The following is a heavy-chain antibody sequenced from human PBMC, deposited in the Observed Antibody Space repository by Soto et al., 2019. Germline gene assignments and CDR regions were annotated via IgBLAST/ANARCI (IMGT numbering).Heavy chain of an antibody. CDR1: GFTFSNAW. CDR3: TPVIQYDYGDYGGVY. Sequence: EVQLVESGGGLVKSGGSLRLSCAASGFTFSNAWMNWVRQAPGKGLEWVGRIKSKTDGGTTDYAAPVKGRFTISRDDSKNTLYLQMNSLKTEDTAVYYCTPVIQYDYGDYGGVYWGQGTLVTVSS. V-gene: IGHV3-15*07. CDR2: IKSKTDGGTT. J-gene: IGHJ4*02. D-gene: IGHD4-17*01.